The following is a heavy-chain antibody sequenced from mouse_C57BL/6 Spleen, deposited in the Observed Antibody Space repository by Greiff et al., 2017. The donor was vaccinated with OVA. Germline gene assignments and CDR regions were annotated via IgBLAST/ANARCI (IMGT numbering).Heavy chain of an antibody. CDR2: IWRGGST. Sequence: VQLQQSGPGLVQPSQSLSITCTVSGFSLTSYGVHWVRQSPGKGLEWLGVIWRGGSTDYNAAFMSRLSITKDNSKSQVFFKMNSLQADDTAIYYCAKTIYYYGSSRYFDVWGTGTTVTVSS. V-gene: IGHV2-5*01. J-gene: IGHJ1*03. CDR1: GFSLTSYG. CDR3: AKTIYYYGSSRYFDV. D-gene: IGHD1-1*01.